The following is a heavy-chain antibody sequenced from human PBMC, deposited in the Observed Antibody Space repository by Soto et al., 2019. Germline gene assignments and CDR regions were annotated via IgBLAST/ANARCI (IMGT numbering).Heavy chain of an antibody. D-gene: IGHD3-16*02. CDR1: GGSIDSYY. CDR3: ARDRWTARANWFDP. J-gene: IGHJ5*02. Sequence: ASETLSLTCTVFGGSIDSYYWSWTRQAPGKGLEWIGHISDSGTTNYNPSLGSRVTISVDRSRKLFSLKLSSVTAADTAVYFCARDRWTARANWFDPWGPGTLVTVSS. CDR2: ISDSGTT. V-gene: IGHV4-59*12.